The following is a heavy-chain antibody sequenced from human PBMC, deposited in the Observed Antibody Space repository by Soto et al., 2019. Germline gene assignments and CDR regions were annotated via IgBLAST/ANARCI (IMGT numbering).Heavy chain of an antibody. CDR2: INWPSGSI. D-gene: IGHD2-15*01. V-gene: IGHV3-9*01. J-gene: IGHJ4*02. Sequence: EVQLVESGGGLVQPGRSLRLSCAASGFTFDDYAMHWVRQAPGKGLEWVSGINWPSGSIGYAESVKGRFTISRDNAKNSRYLQMNSLRAEDTALYYCAKDVCSGGSCLYYFDYWGQGTLVTVSS. CDR1: GFTFDDYA. CDR3: AKDVCSGGSCLYYFDY.